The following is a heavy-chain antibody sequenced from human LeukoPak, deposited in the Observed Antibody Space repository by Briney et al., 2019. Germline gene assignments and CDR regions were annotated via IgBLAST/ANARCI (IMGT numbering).Heavy chain of an antibody. CDR3: TTRACHAGGCSSSFYYYYGLHF. D-gene: IGHD3-16*01. CDR1: GNSISNYA. V-gene: IGHV1-69*13. J-gene: IGHJ6*02. Sequence: SVKVSRKASGNSISNYAISWVRQAPGQGFEWMGGIIPIFGTADYAQKFQGRVTITADQSTSTTYMALSSLKSEDTATYYCTTRACHAGGCSSSFYYYYGLHFWGQGTTVSVSS. CDR2: IIPIFGTA.